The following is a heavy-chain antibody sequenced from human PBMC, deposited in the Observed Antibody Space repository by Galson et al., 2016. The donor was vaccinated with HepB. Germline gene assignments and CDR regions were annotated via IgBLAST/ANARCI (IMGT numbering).Heavy chain of an antibody. CDR3: ASPRYDFWRRGMDV. D-gene: IGHD3-3*01. Sequence: SLRLSCATTTFAFSRTWMTWVRQAPGKGLEWVANINHDGSEIHYVDSVKGRFTFSRDNAKNSLYLQMNSLRAEDTAVYYCASPRYDFWRRGMDVWGQGTTVTVSS. CDR1: TFAFSRTW. CDR2: INHDGSEI. J-gene: IGHJ6*02. V-gene: IGHV3-7*03.